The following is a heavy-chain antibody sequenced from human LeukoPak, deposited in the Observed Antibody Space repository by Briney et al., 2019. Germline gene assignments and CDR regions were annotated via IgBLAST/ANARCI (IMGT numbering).Heavy chain of an antibody. Sequence: GGSLRLSCAASGFTFSSYEMNWVRQPPGKGLEWVSYISSSGSTRYYADSVKGRFIISRDNAKNSLYLQMNSLRAEDTAVYYCARGRIGPDYWGQGTLVTVSS. V-gene: IGHV3-48*03. J-gene: IGHJ4*02. CDR1: GFTFSSYE. CDR2: ISSSGSTR. CDR3: ARGRIGPDY. D-gene: IGHD3/OR15-3a*01.